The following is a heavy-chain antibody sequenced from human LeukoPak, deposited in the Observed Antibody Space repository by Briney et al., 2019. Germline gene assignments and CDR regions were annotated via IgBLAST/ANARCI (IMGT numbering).Heavy chain of an antibody. D-gene: IGHD1-26*01. CDR3: ARDVKGRWELLGSHDY. Sequence: GGSLRLSCAASGFTFSSYSMNWVRQAPGKGLEWVSYISTSSSYIYSVDSVKGRFTISRDNAKKSLHLQMNSLRAEDTAVYYCARDVKGRWELLGSHDYWGQGTLVSVSS. J-gene: IGHJ4*02. V-gene: IGHV3-21*05. CDR2: ISTSSSYI. CDR1: GFTFSSYS.